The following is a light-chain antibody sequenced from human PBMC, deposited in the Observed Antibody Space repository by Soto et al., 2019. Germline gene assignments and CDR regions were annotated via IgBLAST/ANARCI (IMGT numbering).Light chain of an antibody. CDR1: QGISSY. CDR3: QQLNIYPLS. Sequence: IQLTQSPSSLSASVGDRVTITCRASQGISSYLAWYQQKPGKAPQLLIYAASTLQSGVPSRFSGSGSGTDFTLTISSLQPEDFATYYCQQLNIYPLSFGKGTRLAIK. J-gene: IGKJ5*01. CDR2: AAS. V-gene: IGKV1-9*01.